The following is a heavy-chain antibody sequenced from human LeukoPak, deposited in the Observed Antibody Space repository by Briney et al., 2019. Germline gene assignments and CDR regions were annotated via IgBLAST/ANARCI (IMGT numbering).Heavy chain of an antibody. CDR1: GYTFTGYY. CDR3: ARDWVSSGYYYVDY. J-gene: IGHJ4*02. CDR2: INPNSGGT. V-gene: IGHV1-2*06. Sequence: ASVKVFCKASGYTFTGYYMHWVRQAPGQGLEWMGRINPNSGGTNCAQKLQGRVTMTRDTSISTAYMELSRLRSDDTAVYYCARDWVSSGYYYVDYWGQGTLVTVSS. D-gene: IGHD3-22*01.